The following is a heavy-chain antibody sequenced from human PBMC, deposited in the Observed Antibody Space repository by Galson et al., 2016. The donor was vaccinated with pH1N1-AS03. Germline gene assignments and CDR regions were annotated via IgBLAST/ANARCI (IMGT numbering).Heavy chain of an antibody. CDR3: ARAENKVTTLVGFDP. V-gene: IGHV4-59*01. J-gene: IGHJ5*02. D-gene: IGHD4-17*01. CDR2: IYYSGST. Sequence: SETLSLTCTVSGGSFRSYYWNWIRQPPGKGLEWIGSIYYSGSTNYNPSLKSRVSISVDTSKNQFSLKLNSVTAADTAVYYCARAENKVTTLVGFDPWGQGTRVTVSS. CDR1: GGSFRSYY.